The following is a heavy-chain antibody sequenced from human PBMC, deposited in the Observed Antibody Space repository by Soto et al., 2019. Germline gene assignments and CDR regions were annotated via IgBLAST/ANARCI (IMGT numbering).Heavy chain of an antibody. CDR2: INAGNGNT. Sequence: ASVKVSCKASGYTFTNYAMHWVRQAPGQRLEWMGWINAGNGNTKYSQKFQGRVTITRDTSASTAYMELSSLRSEDTAVYYCARRGLRAVAGTTHMDVWGQGTTVTV. CDR1: GYTFTNYA. D-gene: IGHD6-19*01. CDR3: ARRGLRAVAGTTHMDV. J-gene: IGHJ6*02. V-gene: IGHV1-3*01.